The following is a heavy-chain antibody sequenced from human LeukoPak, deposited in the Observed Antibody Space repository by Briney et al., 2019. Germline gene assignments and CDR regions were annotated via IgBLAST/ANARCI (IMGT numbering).Heavy chain of an antibody. CDR3: ARETENYYDSSGILGY. D-gene: IGHD3-22*01. Sequence: TGGSLRLSCAASGFTFSIYAMHWVRQAPGKGLEWVAVISYDGSNKYYADSVKGRFTISRDNSKNTLYLQMNSLRAEDTAVYYCARETENYYDSSGILGYWGQGTLVTVSS. J-gene: IGHJ4*02. CDR2: ISYDGSNK. V-gene: IGHV3-30-3*01. CDR1: GFTFSIYA.